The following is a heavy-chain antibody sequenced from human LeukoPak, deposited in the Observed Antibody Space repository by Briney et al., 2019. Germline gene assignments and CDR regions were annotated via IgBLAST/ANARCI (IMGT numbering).Heavy chain of an antibody. CDR2: ISWNSGSI. Sequence: GGSLRLSCAASGFTFDDYAMHWARQTPGKGLEWVSGISWNSGSIGYADSVKGRFTISRDNAKNSLYLQMNSLRAEDTALYYCAKDRGRGYSYGYEIGDYWGQGTLVTVSS. D-gene: IGHD5-18*01. CDR3: AKDRGRGYSYGYEIGDY. V-gene: IGHV3-9*01. J-gene: IGHJ4*02. CDR1: GFTFDDYA.